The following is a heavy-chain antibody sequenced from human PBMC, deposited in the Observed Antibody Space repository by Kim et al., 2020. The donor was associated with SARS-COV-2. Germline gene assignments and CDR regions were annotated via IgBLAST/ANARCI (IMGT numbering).Heavy chain of an antibody. CDR3: AREGIVVAQDAFDI. J-gene: IGHJ3*02. D-gene: IGHD2-21*01. Sequence: GDSVEGRFTIARDNAKNTLYLQVNSVRAEDTAVYYCAREGIVVAQDAFDIWGQGTMVTVSS. V-gene: IGHV3-74*01.